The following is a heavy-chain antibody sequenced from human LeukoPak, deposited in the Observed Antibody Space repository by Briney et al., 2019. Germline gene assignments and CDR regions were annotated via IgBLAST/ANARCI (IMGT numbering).Heavy chain of an antibody. CDR3: VRGGYSGYLRYFDY. Sequence: PGGSLRLSCAASGFTFDDCGMTWVRQAPGKGLEWVSGVNWNGGSTGYADSVKGRFTISRDNAKNSLYLQMNSLRAEDTALYYCVRGGYSGYLRYFDYWGQGTLVTVSS. CDR1: GFTFDDCG. V-gene: IGHV3-20*04. D-gene: IGHD5-12*01. CDR2: VNWNGGST. J-gene: IGHJ4*02.